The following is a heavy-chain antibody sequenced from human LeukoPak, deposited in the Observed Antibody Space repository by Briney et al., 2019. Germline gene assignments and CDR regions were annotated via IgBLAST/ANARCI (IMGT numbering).Heavy chain of an antibody. J-gene: IGHJ4*02. V-gene: IGHV4-30-4*08. D-gene: IGHD3-3*01. CDR3: ARCWRRHGLDY. CDR2: IYYSGST. Sequence: SQTLSLTCTVSGGSISSGDYYWSWIRQPPGKGLEWIGYIYYSGSTYYNPTLKSRVTISVDTSKNQFSLKLSSVTAADTAVYYCARCWRRHGLDYWGQGTLVTVSS. CDR1: GGSISSGDYY.